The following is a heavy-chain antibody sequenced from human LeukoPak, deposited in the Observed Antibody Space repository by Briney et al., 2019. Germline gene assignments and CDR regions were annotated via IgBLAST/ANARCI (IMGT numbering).Heavy chain of an antibody. D-gene: IGHD5-18*01. CDR3: AKSPRGYSYGDYFDY. J-gene: IGHJ4*02. CDR1: GFTFSSYA. Sequence: GGSLRLSCAASGFTFSSYAMSWVRQAPGKGLEWVSAISSSGGSTYYADSVKGRFTISRDNSKNTLYLQMNSLRAEDTAVYYCAKSPRGYSYGDYFDYWGQGTLVTVSS. V-gene: IGHV3-23*01. CDR2: ISSSGGST.